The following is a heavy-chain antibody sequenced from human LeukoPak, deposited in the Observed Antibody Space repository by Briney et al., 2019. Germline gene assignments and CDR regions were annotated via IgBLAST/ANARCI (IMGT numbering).Heavy chain of an antibody. D-gene: IGHD2-2*01. CDR3: AKWAVPAAIFYYYYYMDV. CDR2: ISGSGGST. J-gene: IGHJ6*03. Sequence: GGSLRLSCAASGFTFSSYAMSWVRQAPGKGLEWVSAISGSGGSTYYADSVKGRFTISGDNSKNTLYLQMNSLRAEDTAVYYCAKWAVPAAIFYYYYYMDVWGKGTTVTVSS. CDR1: GFTFSSYA. V-gene: IGHV3-23*01.